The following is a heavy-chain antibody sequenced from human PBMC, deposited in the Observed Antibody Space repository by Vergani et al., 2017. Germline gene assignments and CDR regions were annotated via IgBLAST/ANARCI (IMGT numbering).Heavy chain of an antibody. V-gene: IGHV1-3*01. D-gene: IGHD4-17*01. CDR1: GYTFTNYA. CDR3: ARGGTVTTFFDY. Sequence: QVQLVHSGAEVKKPGASVKVSCKASGYTFTNYAMHWVRQAPGQRLEWMGWINADNGNTKYSQKFQGRVTITRDTSAMIAYMELSSLRSEDTAVYYCARGGTVTTFFDYWGQGTLVTVSS. CDR2: INADNGNT. J-gene: IGHJ4*02.